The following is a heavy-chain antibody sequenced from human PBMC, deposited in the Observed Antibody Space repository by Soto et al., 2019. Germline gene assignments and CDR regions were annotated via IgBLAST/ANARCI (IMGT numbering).Heavy chain of an antibody. CDR3: AARPVTGNNWFDP. D-gene: IGHD6-19*01. CDR1: GGSFSSYY. Sequence: PSETLSLTCTVSGGSFSSYYWIWIRQPPGKRLEWIGYIYYSGSTDYNPSLKSRVTISVDTSKNQFSLDLISVTAADTAVYYCAARPVTGNNWFDPWGQGTLVTVSS. CDR2: IYYSGST. V-gene: IGHV4-59*08. J-gene: IGHJ5*02.